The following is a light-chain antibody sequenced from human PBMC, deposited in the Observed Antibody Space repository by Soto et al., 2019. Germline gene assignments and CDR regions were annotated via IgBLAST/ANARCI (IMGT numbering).Light chain of an antibody. J-gene: IGKJ5*01. V-gene: IGKV1-39*01. Sequence: DIQLTQSPSFLSASVGDRVTITCRASQSISSYLNWYQQKPGKAPKLLIYGASSLQSGVPSRFSGSGSGTEFTLTISSLQPEDFATYYCQQSYSIPPITFGQGTRLAIK. CDR1: QSISSY. CDR3: QQSYSIPPIT. CDR2: GAS.